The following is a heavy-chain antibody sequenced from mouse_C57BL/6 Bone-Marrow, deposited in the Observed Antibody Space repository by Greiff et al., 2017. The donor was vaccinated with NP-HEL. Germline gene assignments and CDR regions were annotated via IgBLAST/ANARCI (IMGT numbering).Heavy chain of an antibody. CDR2: IRNKANGYTT. Sequence: EVQVVESGGGLVQPGRSLSLSCAASGFTFTDYYMSWVRQPPGKALEWLGFIRNKANGYTTEYSASVKGRFTISRDNSQSILYLQMNALRAEDSATYYCARYYSMDYWGQGTSVTVSS. CDR3: ARYYSMDY. V-gene: IGHV7-3*01. CDR1: GFTFTDYY. J-gene: IGHJ4*01.